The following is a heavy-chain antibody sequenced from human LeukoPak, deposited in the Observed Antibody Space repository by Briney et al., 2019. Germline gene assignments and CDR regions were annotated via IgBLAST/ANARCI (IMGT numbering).Heavy chain of an antibody. J-gene: IGHJ6*03. Sequence: GGSLRLSCAASGFTFSSYLMHWVRQAPGKGLVWVSRINSDGSSTSYADSVKGRFTISRDNAKNTLYLQMNSLRAEDTAVYYCATRSCSISACRASSYHCLDFWGKGTTVTVSS. D-gene: IGHD2-2*01. CDR1: GFTFSSYL. V-gene: IGHV3-74*01. CDR2: INSDGSST. CDR3: ATRSCSISACRASSYHCLDF.